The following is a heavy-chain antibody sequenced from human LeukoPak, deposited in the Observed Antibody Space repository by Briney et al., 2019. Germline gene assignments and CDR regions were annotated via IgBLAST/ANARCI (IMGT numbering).Heavy chain of an antibody. CDR3: ARGRVGSSFNDY. CDR1: GFTFSSYS. J-gene: IGHJ4*02. CDR2: ISSSSSYI. D-gene: IGHD6-6*01. V-gene: IGHV3-21*01. Sequence: PGGSLRLSCAASGFTFSSYSMNWVRQAPGKGLEWVSSISSSSSYIYYADSVKGRFTISRDNAKNSLYLQMNSLRAEDTAVYYCARGRVGSSFNDYWGQGTLVTVSS.